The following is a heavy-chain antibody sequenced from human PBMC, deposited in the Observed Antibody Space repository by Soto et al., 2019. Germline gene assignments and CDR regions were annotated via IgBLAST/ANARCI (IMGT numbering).Heavy chain of an antibody. Sequence: ASVKVSCKASGYTFTGYYMHWVRQAPGQGLEWMGWINPNSGGTNYAQKFQGWVTMTRDTSISTAYMELSRLRSDDTAVYYCARERRELGGYYFDYWGQGILVTVSS. CDR2: INPNSGGT. D-gene: IGHD1-26*01. V-gene: IGHV1-2*04. CDR3: ARERRELGGYYFDY. J-gene: IGHJ4*02. CDR1: GYTFTGYY.